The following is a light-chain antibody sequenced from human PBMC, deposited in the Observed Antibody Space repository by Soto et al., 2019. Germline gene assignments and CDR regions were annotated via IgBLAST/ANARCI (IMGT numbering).Light chain of an antibody. J-gene: IGKJ4*01. CDR3: QQSYRTL. V-gene: IGKV1-39*01. CDR1: QSISSY. CDR2: AAS. Sequence: DIQMTQSPSSLSASVGDRVTITCRASQSISSYLNWYQQKPGKAPKLLIYAASSLQSAVPSRSSGSGSGQDFTLTISSLHIEDFATYYCQQSYRTLLAGGPKVHIK.